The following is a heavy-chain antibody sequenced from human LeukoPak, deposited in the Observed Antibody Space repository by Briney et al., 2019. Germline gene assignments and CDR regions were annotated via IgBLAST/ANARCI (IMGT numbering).Heavy chain of an antibody. CDR2: ISGSGGST. V-gene: IGHV3-23*01. CDR3: ARDGLWYYYDSSGYWDAFDI. J-gene: IGHJ3*02. CDR1: GLTFSSYA. D-gene: IGHD3-22*01. Sequence: GGSLRLSCTASGLTFSSYAMSWVRQAPGKGLEWVSAISGSGGSTYYADSVKGRFTVSRDNSKNTLYLQMNSLRAEDTAVYYCARDGLWYYYDSSGYWDAFDIWGQGTMVTVSS.